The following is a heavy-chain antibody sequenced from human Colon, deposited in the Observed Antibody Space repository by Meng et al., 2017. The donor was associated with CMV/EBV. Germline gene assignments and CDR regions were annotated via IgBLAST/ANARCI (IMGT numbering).Heavy chain of an antibody. J-gene: IGHJ4*02. V-gene: IGHV3-11*04. CDR3: ARAYYDSSGCHDY. Sequence: GGSLRLSCEASEINISDYFMSWIRQAPGKGLEWVSYISSGGSTMYYADSVKGRFTISRDNARNSVYLQMSSLRAEDTAVYYCARAYYDSSGCHDYWGQGTLVTVSS. CDR1: EINISDYF. CDR2: ISSGGSTM. D-gene: IGHD3-22*01.